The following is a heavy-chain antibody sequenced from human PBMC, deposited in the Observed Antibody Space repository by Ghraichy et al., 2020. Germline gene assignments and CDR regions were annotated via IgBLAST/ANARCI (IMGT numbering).Heavy chain of an antibody. CDR3: ARDPHADVGY. CDR1: GFTFSDYY. V-gene: IGHV3-11*01. CDR2: ITSSGSTI. J-gene: IGHJ4*02. Sequence: GESLRLSCAASGFTFSDYYMTWIRQAPGKGLEWVSYITSSGSTIYYADSVKGRFTISRDNAKNSLFLQMNSLRAEDTAVYYCARDPHADVGYWGQGTLVTVSS.